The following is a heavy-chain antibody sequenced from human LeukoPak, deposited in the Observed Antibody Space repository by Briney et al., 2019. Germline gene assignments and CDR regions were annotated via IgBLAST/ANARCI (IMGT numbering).Heavy chain of an antibody. D-gene: IGHD3-9*01. V-gene: IGHV1-69*04. J-gene: IGHJ6*02. CDR3: ARVHYDILTGYTYGMDV. Sequence: GASVKVSCKASGGTFSSYAISWVRQAPGQGLEWMGRIIPILGIANYAQKFQGRVTITADKSTSTAYMELSSLRSEDTAVYYCARVHYDILTGYTYGMDVWGQGTTVTVSS. CDR2: IIPILGIA. CDR1: GGTFSSYA.